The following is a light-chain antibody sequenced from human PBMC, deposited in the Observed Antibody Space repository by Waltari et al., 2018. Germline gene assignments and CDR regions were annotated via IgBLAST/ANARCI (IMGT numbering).Light chain of an antibody. CDR2: WAA. CDR1: GGLNGSNNECI. J-gene: IGKJ3*01. Sequence: GGLNGSNNECIFAWYEEKREQPAKRLIYWAATRESGVPDRFRGSGSGTAITLTSSGLLAEDLALYDCQQYYTTPPTFGPGTKVDIK. V-gene: IGKV4-1*01. CDR3: QQYYTTPPT.